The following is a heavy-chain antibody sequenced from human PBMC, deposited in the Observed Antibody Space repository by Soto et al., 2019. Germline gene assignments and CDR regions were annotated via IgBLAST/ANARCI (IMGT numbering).Heavy chain of an antibody. D-gene: IGHD4-17*01. CDR1: GFTFSSYS. J-gene: IGHJ6*03. CDR3: ARALDGDYLGYYYYYMDV. V-gene: IGHV3-21*01. Sequence: GGSLRLSCAASGFTFSSYSMNWVRQAPGKGLEWVSSISSSSSYIYYADSVKGRFTISRDNAKNSLYLQMNSLRAEDTAVYYCARALDGDYLGYYYYYMDVWGKGTTVTVSS. CDR2: ISSSSSYI.